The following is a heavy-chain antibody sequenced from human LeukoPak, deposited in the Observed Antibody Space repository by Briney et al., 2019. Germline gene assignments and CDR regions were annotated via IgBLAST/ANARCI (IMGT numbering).Heavy chain of an antibody. J-gene: IGHJ6*02. V-gene: IGHV1-69*04. D-gene: IGHD2-2*01. Sequence: SVKVSCKASGGTFGSYAISWVRQAPGQGLEWMGRIIPILGIANYAQKFQGRVTITADKSTSTAYMELSSLRSEDTAVYYCARESYDCSSTSCPDYYYYYGMDVWGQGTTVTVSS. CDR1: GGTFGSYA. CDR3: ARESYDCSSTSCPDYYYYYGMDV. CDR2: IIPILGIA.